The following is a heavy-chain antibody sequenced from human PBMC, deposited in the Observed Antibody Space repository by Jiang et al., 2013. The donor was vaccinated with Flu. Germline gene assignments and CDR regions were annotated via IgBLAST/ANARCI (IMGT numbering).Heavy chain of an antibody. D-gene: IGHD6-19*01. CDR2: ISGSGGST. CDR3: AKDLGYSSGWYEGGRAFDI. CDR1: GFTFSSYA. V-gene: IGHV3-23*01. Sequence: VQLLESGGGLVQPGGSLRLSCAASGFTFSSYAMSWVRQAPGKGLEWVSAISGSGGSTYYADSVKGRFTISRDNSKNTLYLQMNSLRAEDTAVYYCAKDLGYSSGWYEGGRAFDIWGQGTMVTVSS. J-gene: IGHJ3*02.